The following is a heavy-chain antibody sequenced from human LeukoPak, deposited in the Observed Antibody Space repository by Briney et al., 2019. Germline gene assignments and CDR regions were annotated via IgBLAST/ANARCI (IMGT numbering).Heavy chain of an antibody. Sequence: PSETLSLTCTVSGYSISSGYYWGWIRQPPGKGLEWIGSIYHSGSTNYNPSLKSRVTISVDTSKNQFSLRLSSVTAADTAVYYCARLDLNWFDPWGQGTLVTVSS. V-gene: IGHV4-38-2*02. CDR3: ARLDLNWFDP. CDR2: IYHSGST. J-gene: IGHJ5*02. CDR1: GYSISSGYY.